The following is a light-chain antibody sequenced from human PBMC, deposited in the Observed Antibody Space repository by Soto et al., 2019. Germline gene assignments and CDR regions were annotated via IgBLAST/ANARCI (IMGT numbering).Light chain of an antibody. Sequence: QSVLTQPASVSGSPGQSITISCTGTSSEVGAYDFVSWYQQHPDKAPKLMIYEIRKRPSGVSKRFSGSKSVNKATLTIYGLQAEDEADYYCSSYTTSSTRVFGTGTKVTVL. J-gene: IGLJ1*01. V-gene: IGLV2-14*03. CDR3: SSYTTSSTRV. CDR1: SSEVGAYDF. CDR2: EIR.